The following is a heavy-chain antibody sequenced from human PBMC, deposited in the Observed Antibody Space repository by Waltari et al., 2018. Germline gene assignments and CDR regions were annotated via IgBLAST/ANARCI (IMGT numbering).Heavy chain of an antibody. Sequence: QGQLVESGGGVVQPGRSLRLSCTASEFTSGSYAKPWVRQAPGKGLEWVAVISYNERNIYYVDSVKGRFTISRDNSKKMLYLQMNSLIIDDTAVYYCARDYCDRTNCHGMDVWGQGTTVTVSS. V-gene: IGHV3-30*04. J-gene: IGHJ6*02. CDR3: ARDYCDRTNCHGMDV. CDR2: ISYNERNI. CDR1: EFTSGSYA. D-gene: IGHD3-22*01.